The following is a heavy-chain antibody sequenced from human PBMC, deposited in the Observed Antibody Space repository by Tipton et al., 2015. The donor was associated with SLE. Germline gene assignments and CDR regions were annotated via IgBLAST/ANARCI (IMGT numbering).Heavy chain of an antibody. D-gene: IGHD1-26*01. Sequence: SLRLSCTASGFTFSSYEMNWVRQAPGKGLEWVSYISSSGSTIYYADSVKGRFTISRDNAKNSLYLQMNSLRAEDTALYYCARDAFASRGELLYFDYWGQGTLVTVSS. CDR2: ISSSGSTI. CDR3: ARDAFASRGELLYFDY. V-gene: IGHV3-48*03. J-gene: IGHJ4*02. CDR1: GFTFSSYE.